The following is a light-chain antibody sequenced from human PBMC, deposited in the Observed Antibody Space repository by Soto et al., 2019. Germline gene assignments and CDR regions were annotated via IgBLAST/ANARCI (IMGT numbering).Light chain of an antibody. CDR2: KAS. CDR3: QEYKSYST. CDR1: QSISSW. V-gene: IGKV1-5*03. J-gene: IGKJ2*01. Sequence: DIQMTQSPSTLSASVGDRVTITCRASQSISSWLAWYQQKPGKAPKLLIYKASSLESGVPSRFSGSGSGTELALTISSLQPDDFSTYYCQEYKSYSTFGQGTKLEIK.